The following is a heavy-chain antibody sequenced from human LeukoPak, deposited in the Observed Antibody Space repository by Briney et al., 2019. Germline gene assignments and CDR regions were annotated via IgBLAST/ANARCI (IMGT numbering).Heavy chain of an antibody. CDR1: GFTFGSFW. Sequence: GGSLRLSCAASGFTFGSFWMSWVRQAPGRGLEWVANIKPDGSEKYYVDSERGRFTIPRDNPQNSLYLQMSSLRADDTAVYYCARDDGYRSYDYGGQGTLVTVSS. CDR3: ARDDGYRSYDY. CDR2: IKPDGSEK. D-gene: IGHD5-24*01. J-gene: IGHJ4*02. V-gene: IGHV3-7*01.